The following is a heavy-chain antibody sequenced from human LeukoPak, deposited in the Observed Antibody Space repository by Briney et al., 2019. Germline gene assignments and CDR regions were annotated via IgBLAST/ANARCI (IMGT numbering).Heavy chain of an antibody. Sequence: GGSLRLSCAASGFTFSSYAMSWVRQAPGKGLEWVASINHNGNVNYYVDSVKGRFTISRDNAKNSLYLQMSNLRAEDTAVYFWAGGGGLDVWGQGPPVPVSS. V-gene: IGHV3-7*03. CDR2: INHNGNVN. CDR1: GFTFSSYA. J-gene: IGHJ6*02. D-gene: IGHD3-16*01. CDR3: AGGGGLDV.